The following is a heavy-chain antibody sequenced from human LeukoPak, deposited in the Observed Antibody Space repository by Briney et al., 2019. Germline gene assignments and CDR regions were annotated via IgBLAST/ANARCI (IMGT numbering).Heavy chain of an antibody. CDR2: INNYNGNT. CDR1: GYTFTTYG. Sequence: ASVKVSCKTSGYTFTTYGITWVRQALGQGLEWMGWINNYNGNTEYAQKVQGRVTLTTDTSTSTAYMELTSLRSDDTAVYYCARDRSRWGGIPVAGPNPTEYWGQGTLVTVSS. J-gene: IGHJ4*02. V-gene: IGHV1-18*04. CDR3: ARDRSRWGGIPVAGPNPTEY. D-gene: IGHD6-19*01.